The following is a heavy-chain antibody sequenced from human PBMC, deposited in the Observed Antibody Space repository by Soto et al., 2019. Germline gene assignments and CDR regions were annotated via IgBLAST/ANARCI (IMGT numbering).Heavy chain of an antibody. CDR2: IYYSGST. V-gene: IGHV4-31*03. CDR1: GGSISSGGYY. J-gene: IGHJ4*02. D-gene: IGHD3-16*01. Sequence: PSETLSLTCTVSGGSISSGGYYWSWIRQHPGKGLEWIGYIYYSGSTYYNPSLKSRVTISVDTSKNQFSLKLSSVTAADTAVYYCARSRTFRSFDYWGQGTLVTVSS. CDR3: ARSRTFRSFDY.